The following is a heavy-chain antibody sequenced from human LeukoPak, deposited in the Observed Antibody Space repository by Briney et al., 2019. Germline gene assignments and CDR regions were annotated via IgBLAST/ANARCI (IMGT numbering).Heavy chain of an antibody. CDR1: GYSFSTNW. CDR3: ARPETVTGSYGLDV. Sequence: GESLKISCQASGYSFSTNWFAWVRQMPGKGLGGMGTIYPGDAETRNSPSFQSKVTTSADKSIKAAYLQWTSLEASNTAMYYCARPETVTGSYGLDVWGQGTTVTVSS. D-gene: IGHD1-14*01. CDR2: IYPGDAET. V-gene: IGHV5-51*01. J-gene: IGHJ6*02.